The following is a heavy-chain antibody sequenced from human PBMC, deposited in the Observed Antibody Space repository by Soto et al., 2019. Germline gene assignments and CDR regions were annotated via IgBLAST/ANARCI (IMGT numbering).Heavy chain of an antibody. Sequence: GASVKVSCKASGYTFTSYCISWVLQAPGQGLEWMGWISAYNGNTNYAQKLQGRVTMTTDTSTSTAYMELRSLRSDDTAVYYCARGGVWRGSSWRTFDYWGQGTLVTVSS. CDR2: ISAYNGNT. J-gene: IGHJ4*02. V-gene: IGHV1-18*01. CDR3: ARGGVWRGSSWRTFDY. CDR1: GYTFTSYC. D-gene: IGHD6-13*01.